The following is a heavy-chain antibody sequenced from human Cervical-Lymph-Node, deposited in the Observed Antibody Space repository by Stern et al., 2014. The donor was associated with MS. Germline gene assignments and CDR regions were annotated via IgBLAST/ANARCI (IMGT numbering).Heavy chain of an antibody. Sequence: QVHLGESGSEVKKPGASVKVSCKASEYTHNNYLIHWVRQAPGQRPDWMGVGNPSGATNYAQKVQDRVTMTTDASTSTFYMELSRLRSEDTAVYYCAVRYCSGGRCYSVPDVWGQGTTVIVSS. J-gene: IGHJ6*02. D-gene: IGHD2-15*01. CDR1: EYTHNNYL. CDR2: GNPSGAT. CDR3: AVRYCSGGRCYSVPDV. V-gene: IGHV1-46*02.